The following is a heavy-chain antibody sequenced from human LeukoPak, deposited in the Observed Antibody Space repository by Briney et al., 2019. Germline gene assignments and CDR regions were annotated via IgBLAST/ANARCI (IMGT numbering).Heavy chain of an antibody. D-gene: IGHD5-24*01. V-gene: IGHV3-33*01. CDR3: VRQGLRYITDY. CDR1: GFTFSTYG. Sequence: GGSLRLSCAASGFTFSTYGMHWVRRAPGKGLEWVAVIWYDGSNKYYADSVKGRFTISRDNAENSVYLQLSSLRAEDTAVYYCVRQGLRYITDYWGQGTLVTVSS. CDR2: IWYDGSNK. J-gene: IGHJ4*02.